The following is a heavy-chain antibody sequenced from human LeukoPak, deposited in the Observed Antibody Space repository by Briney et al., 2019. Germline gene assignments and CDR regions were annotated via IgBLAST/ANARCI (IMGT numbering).Heavy chain of an antibody. Sequence: ASVKVSCKASGYTFTSYDINWVRQATGQGLEWMGWMNPNRGNTGYAQKFQGRVTMTRNTSISTAYMELSSLRSEDTAVYYCAKMLLNYYDTSGGAFDIWGQGTMVTVSS. J-gene: IGHJ3*02. V-gene: IGHV1-8*01. D-gene: IGHD3-22*01. CDR2: MNPNRGNT. CDR3: AKMLLNYYDTSGGAFDI. CDR1: GYTFTSYD.